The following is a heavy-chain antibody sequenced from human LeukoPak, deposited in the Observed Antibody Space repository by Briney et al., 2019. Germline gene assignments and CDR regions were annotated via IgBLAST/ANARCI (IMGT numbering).Heavy chain of an antibody. J-gene: IGHJ4*02. D-gene: IGHD2-2*01. CDR3: AREGQYSSSSACQFDY. Sequence: PGGSLRLSCVGSGFTFSSHDMIWVRQAPGKGLEWVSDIGGRDTRINYADSVKGRFTISRDNSKNTVYLQMSSLRVEDTAIYYCAREGQYSSSSACQFDYWGQGTLVTVSS. V-gene: IGHV3-23*01. CDR1: GFTFSSHD. CDR2: IGGRDTRI.